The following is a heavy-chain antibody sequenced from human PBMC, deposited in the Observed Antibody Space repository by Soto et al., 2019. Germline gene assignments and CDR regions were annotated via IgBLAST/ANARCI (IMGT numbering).Heavy chain of an antibody. J-gene: IGHJ4*02. Sequence: SETLSLTCAVSGYSISSGYYWGWIRQPPGKGLEWIASIYHSGSAYYNPSLKSRVTISVDTSMNQFSLKLTSVTAADTAVYYCARDRPGVGSSWRYWGQGTLVTVSS. V-gene: IGHV4-38-2*02. D-gene: IGHD6-13*01. CDR2: IYHSGSA. CDR3: ARDRPGVGSSWRY. CDR1: GYSISSGYY.